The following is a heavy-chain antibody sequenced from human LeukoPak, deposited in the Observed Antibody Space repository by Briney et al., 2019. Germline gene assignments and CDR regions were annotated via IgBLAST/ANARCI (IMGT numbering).Heavy chain of an antibody. CDR3: ARLYGYSSRLLGMDV. Sequence: PSETLSLTCTVSGGSISSYYWSWIRQPPGKGLEWIGYIYYSGSTNYNPSLKSRVTISVDTSKNQFSLKLSSVTAADTAVYYCARLYGYSSRLLGMDVWGKGTTVTVSS. CDR2: IYYSGST. J-gene: IGHJ6*04. V-gene: IGHV4-59*01. D-gene: IGHD6-13*01. CDR1: GGSISSYY.